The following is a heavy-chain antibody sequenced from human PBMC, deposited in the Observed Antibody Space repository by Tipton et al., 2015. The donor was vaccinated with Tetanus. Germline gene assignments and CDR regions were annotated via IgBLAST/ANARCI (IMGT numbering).Heavy chain of an antibody. CDR3: ARGGRPFDY. Sequence: SLRLSCTASGLTFSSYWMSWVRQAPGKGLEWVANIKQDGSEKYYVDSVKGRFTISRDNAKNSLYLQMNSLRAEDTAVYYCARGGRPFDYWGQGSLVTVSS. J-gene: IGHJ4*02. V-gene: IGHV3-7*01. CDR1: GLTFSSYW. D-gene: IGHD1-26*01. CDR2: IKQDGSEK.